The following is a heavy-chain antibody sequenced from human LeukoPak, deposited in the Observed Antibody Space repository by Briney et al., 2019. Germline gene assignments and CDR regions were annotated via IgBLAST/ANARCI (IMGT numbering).Heavy chain of an antibody. Sequence: GASVKVSCKASGYTFTSYGISWVRQAPGQGLEWMGWISAYNGNTNYAQKLQGRVTMTTDTSTSTAYMELRSLRSDDTAVYYCARGVKALEWLPHYYFDYWGQGTLVTVSS. V-gene: IGHV1-18*01. CDR3: ARGVKALEWLPHYYFDY. CDR1: GYTFTSYG. J-gene: IGHJ4*02. CDR2: ISAYNGNT. D-gene: IGHD3-3*01.